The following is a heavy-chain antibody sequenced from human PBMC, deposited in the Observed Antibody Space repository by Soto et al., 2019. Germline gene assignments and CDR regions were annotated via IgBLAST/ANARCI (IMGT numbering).Heavy chain of an antibody. CDR2: INHSGST. D-gene: IGHD3-10*01. CDR3: VRGRGRRFSFSGGY. Sequence: SETLSLTCAVYGGSFSGYYWSWIRQPPGKGLEWIGEINHSGSTNYNPSLKSRVTISVDTSKNQFSLKLSSVTAADTAVYYCVRGRGRRFSFSGGYWGQGTLVTVSS. CDR1: GGSFSGYY. J-gene: IGHJ4*02. V-gene: IGHV4-34*01.